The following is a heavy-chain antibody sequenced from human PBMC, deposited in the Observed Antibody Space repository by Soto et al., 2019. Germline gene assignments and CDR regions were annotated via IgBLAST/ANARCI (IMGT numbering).Heavy chain of an antibody. CDR2: VHHSWGS. D-gene: IGHD3-10*01. Sequence: QVQLQESGPGLVKPSETLSLSCTVSGGSISSYYWSWFRQSPGKRMEWIGYVHHSWGSSYNRSLQSRFAISRDTSRTQFSRQGTSVTATDTALYYCARQGFGPLHGLVDVWGQGTTVTVSS. J-gene: IGHJ6*02. CDR1: GGSISSYY. V-gene: IGHV4-59*08. CDR3: ARQGFGPLHGLVDV.